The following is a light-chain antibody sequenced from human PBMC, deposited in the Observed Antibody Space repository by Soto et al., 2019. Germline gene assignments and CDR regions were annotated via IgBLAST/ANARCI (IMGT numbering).Light chain of an antibody. CDR2: GAS. J-gene: IGKJ1*01. CDR1: QSVSSTY. CDR3: QQYGSAPQT. Sequence: EIVLTQSPGTLSLSPGERATPSCRASQSVSSTYFAWYQQKPGQAPRLLIYGASSRATGIPDRFSGSGSGTDFTLTISRLEPEDFAVFYCQQYGSAPQTFGQGTKVDIK. V-gene: IGKV3-20*01.